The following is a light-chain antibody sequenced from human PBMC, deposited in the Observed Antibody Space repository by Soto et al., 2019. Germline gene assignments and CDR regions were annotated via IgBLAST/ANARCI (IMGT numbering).Light chain of an antibody. J-gene: IGKJ1*01. CDR1: QSISSR. V-gene: IGKV1-5*03. CDR3: QQYNNYWT. Sequence: DIQMTQSPSTLSASVGDRVTITCRASQSISSRLAWYQQKPGEAPKLLIYKASSLESGVPSRFSGSEFGTEFTLTISSRQPDDFATDYCQQYNNYWTFGQGTKVEIK. CDR2: KAS.